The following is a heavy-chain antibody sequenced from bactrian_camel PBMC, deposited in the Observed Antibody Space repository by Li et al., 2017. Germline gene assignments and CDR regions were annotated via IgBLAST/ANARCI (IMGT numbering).Heavy chain of an antibody. CDR3: AAEIGRWYPNQLWDMVHRADFGY. V-gene: IGHV3S53*01. Sequence: HVQLVESGGGSVQAGGSLRLSCAFSGYTYSAHCMGWFRQAPGKEREGVAAIDSDGQIGYADFVEGRFTISKDDVNSRLYLKMNSLKPEDTAMYYCAAEIGRWYPNQLWDMVHRADFGYWGQGTQVTVS. CDR2: IDSDGQI. D-gene: IGHD1*01. J-gene: IGHJ6*01. CDR1: GYTYSAHC.